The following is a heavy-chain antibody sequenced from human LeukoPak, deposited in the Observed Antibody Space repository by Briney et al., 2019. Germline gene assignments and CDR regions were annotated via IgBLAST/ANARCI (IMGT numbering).Heavy chain of an antibody. CDR2: ISTTSLNT. V-gene: IGHV3-23*01. Sequence: PGRSLRLSCAASGFTFSSYAMNWVRQAPGKGLQWVSVISTTSLNTYYADSVKGRFTISRDNSKNTLYLQMSSLRVDDTAVYYCGRDGGNRWFHFWGQGTLVTVSS. D-gene: IGHD2-15*01. CDR3: GRDGGNRWFHF. CDR1: GFTFSSYA. J-gene: IGHJ4*02.